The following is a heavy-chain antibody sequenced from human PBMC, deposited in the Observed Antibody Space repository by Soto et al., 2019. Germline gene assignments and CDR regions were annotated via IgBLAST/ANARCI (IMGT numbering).Heavy chain of an antibody. Sequence: EVQLVESGGGLVQPGGSLRLSCAASGFTFSSYWMHWVRQAPGKGLVWVSRINSDGSSTNYADSVKGRFTISRDNAKNTLFLQMNSLRAEDTAVYYCARPLEGGYDWGYFHLWGRGTLVSVAS. J-gene: IGHJ2*01. CDR1: GFTFSSYW. CDR2: INSDGSST. D-gene: IGHD5-12*01. V-gene: IGHV3-74*01. CDR3: ARPLEGGYDWGYFHL.